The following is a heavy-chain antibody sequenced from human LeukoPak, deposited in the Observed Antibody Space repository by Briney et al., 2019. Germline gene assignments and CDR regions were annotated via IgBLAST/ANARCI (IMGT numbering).Heavy chain of an antibody. V-gene: IGHV4-39*01. Sequence: SETLSLTCTVSGGSISSSSYYWGWIRQPPGKGLEWIGSIYYSGSTYYNPSLKSRVTISVDTSKNQFSLKLSSVTAADTAVYYCARRGYGSGSIGPFYYWGQGTLVTVSS. CDR3: ARRGYGSGSIGPFYY. CDR1: GGSISSSSYY. CDR2: IYYSGST. D-gene: IGHD3-10*01. J-gene: IGHJ4*02.